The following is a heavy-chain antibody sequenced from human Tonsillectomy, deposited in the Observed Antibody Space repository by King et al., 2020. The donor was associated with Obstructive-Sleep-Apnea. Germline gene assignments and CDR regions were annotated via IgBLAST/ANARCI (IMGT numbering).Heavy chain of an antibody. V-gene: IGHV1-18*04. Sequence: VQLVQSGAEVKKPGASVKVSCKASAYTFTSYGISWVRQAPGQGLEWMGWISAYNGNTNYAQKLQGRDTMTTDTSTSTAYMELRSLISDDTAVYYCSRDWADTMVRGVIPYYFDYWGQGTLVTVSS. D-gene: IGHD3-10*01. J-gene: IGHJ4*02. CDR3: SRDWADTMVRGVIPYYFDY. CDR2: ISAYNGNT. CDR1: AYTFTSYG.